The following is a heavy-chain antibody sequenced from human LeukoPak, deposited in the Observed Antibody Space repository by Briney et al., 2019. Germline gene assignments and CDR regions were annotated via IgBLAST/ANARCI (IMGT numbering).Heavy chain of an antibody. CDR1: GYSISSGYY. V-gene: IGHV4-38-2*02. D-gene: IGHD6-13*01. Sequence: SETLSLTCTVSGYSISSGYYWGWIRQPPGKGLEWIGSFYHSGSTYYNPSLKSRITISVDTSKNQFSLKLSSVTAADTAVYYCARGGFRRRSSWPTRDFDYWGQGTLVTVSS. CDR2: FYHSGST. J-gene: IGHJ4*02. CDR3: ARGGFRRRSSWPTRDFDY.